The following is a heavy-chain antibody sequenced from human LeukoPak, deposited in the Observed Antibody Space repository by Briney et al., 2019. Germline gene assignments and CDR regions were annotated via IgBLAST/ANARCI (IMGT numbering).Heavy chain of an antibody. CDR1: GFTFGETW. CDR2: INHSGST. V-gene: IGHV4-34*08. Sequence: GSLRLSCVGSGFTFGETWMSWVRQPPGKGLEWIGEINHSGSTNYNPSLKSRVTISVDTSKNQFSLKLSSVTAADTAVYYCATPDSSGYYYLYWGQGTLVTVSS. J-gene: IGHJ4*02. CDR3: ATPDSSGYYYLY. D-gene: IGHD3-22*01.